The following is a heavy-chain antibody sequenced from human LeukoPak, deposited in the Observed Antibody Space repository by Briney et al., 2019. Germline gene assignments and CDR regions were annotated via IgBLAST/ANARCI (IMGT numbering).Heavy chain of an antibody. CDR3: ARDGHRRYYYNGSGYYRGDY. V-gene: IGHV1-18*01. Sequence: GASVKVSCKASGYTFTSYGIGWVRQAPGQGLEWMGWISAYNGNAKYAQKLQGRITMTTDISTSTAYMELRSLRSDDTAVYYCARDGHRRYYYNGSGYYRGDYWGQGTLVTVSS. CDR1: GYTFTSYG. J-gene: IGHJ4*02. CDR2: ISAYNGNA. D-gene: IGHD3-22*01.